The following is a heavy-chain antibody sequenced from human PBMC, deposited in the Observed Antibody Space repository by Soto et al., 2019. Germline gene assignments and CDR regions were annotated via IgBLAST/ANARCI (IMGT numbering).Heavy chain of an antibody. J-gene: IGHJ4*02. Sequence: QVQLQESGPGLVKPSETLSLTCTVSGGSVSSHHWTWIRQPPGKGLAWIGDYSDSTSYSPSLKSRVTISAGTSKNQFSLKLSSVTATDTAVYYCATYRRGEGGRGYWGQGTLVTVSS. CDR2: DYSDST. D-gene: IGHD3-16*01. CDR1: GGSVSSHH. V-gene: IGHV4-59*08. CDR3: ATYRRGEGGRGY.